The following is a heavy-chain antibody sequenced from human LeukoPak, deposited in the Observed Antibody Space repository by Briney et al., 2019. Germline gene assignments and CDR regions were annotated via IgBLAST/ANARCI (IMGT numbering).Heavy chain of an antibody. D-gene: IGHD6-19*01. CDR1: GFTFSSYA. Sequence: GGSLRLSCAASGFTFSSYAMSWVRQAPGKGLEWVSAISGSGGSTYYADSVKGRFTISRDNSKNTLYLQMNSLRAEDTAVYYCAKVYGHSSGWYENYWGQGTLVTVSS. V-gene: IGHV3-23*01. CDR2: ISGSGGST. J-gene: IGHJ4*02. CDR3: AKVYGHSSGWYENY.